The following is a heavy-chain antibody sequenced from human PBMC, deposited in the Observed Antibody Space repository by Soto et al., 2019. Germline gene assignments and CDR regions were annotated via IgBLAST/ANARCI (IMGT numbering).Heavy chain of an antibody. D-gene: IGHD3-3*01. CDR2: IYYSGST. Sequence: SETLSLTCTVSGGSISSGDFYWSWIRQPPGKGLEWIGYIYYSGSTYYNPSLKSRLTISVDTSKNQFSLKLSSVTAADTAVYYCARAGLRFLESLGDYGMDVWGQGTTVTVS. CDR1: GGSISSGDFY. J-gene: IGHJ6*02. V-gene: IGHV4-30-4*01. CDR3: ARAGLRFLESLGDYGMDV.